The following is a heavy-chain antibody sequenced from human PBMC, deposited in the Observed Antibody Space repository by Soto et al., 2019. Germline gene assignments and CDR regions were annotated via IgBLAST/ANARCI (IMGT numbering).Heavy chain of an antibody. J-gene: IGHJ4*02. D-gene: IGHD2-8*01. CDR1: GYSISSGYY. Sequence: SETLSLTXAVSGYSISSGYYWGWIRQPPGKGLEWIGSIYHSGSTYYNPSLKSRVTISVDTPKNQFSLKLSSVTAADTAVYYCARIPEYCTNGVCYFDYWGQGTLVTVSS. CDR2: IYHSGST. V-gene: IGHV4-38-2*01. CDR3: ARIPEYCTNGVCYFDY.